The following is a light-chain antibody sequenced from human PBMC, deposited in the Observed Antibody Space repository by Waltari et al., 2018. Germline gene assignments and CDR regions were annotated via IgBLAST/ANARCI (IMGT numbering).Light chain of an antibody. V-gene: IGLV3-21*04. CDR1: NIGSKR. J-gene: IGLJ3*02. CDR2: YDS. CDR3: QVWDDVTDSGV. Sequence: YVLTQPPSVSVDPGKTARLTCGGDNIGSKRGNWYQQKPGQAPGLVMFYDSDRPSEIPERFSGSNSGNTATLTISWVEAGDEADYHCQVWDDVTDSGVFGGGTKLTVL.